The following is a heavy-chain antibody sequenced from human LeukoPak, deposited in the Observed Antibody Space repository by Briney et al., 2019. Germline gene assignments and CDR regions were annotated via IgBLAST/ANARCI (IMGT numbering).Heavy chain of an antibody. CDR3: ARDLVTVTKGFDI. CDR1: GVSISDHY. V-gene: IGHV4-59*11. D-gene: IGHD4-17*01. CDR2: VYYTGST. J-gene: IGHJ3*02. Sequence: SETLSLTCTVSGVSISDHYWSWIRQPPGKGLEWIGYVYYTGSTNYNPSLKSRVTISVDTSKNQFSLKLISVTAADTAVYYCARDLVTVTKGFDIWGQGTMVSVSS.